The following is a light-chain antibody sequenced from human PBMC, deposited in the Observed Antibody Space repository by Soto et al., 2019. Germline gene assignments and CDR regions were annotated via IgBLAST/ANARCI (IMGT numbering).Light chain of an antibody. CDR1: NIESEI. J-gene: IGLJ2*01. V-gene: IGLV3-21*02. Sequence: SYELTQPPSVSVAPGQTARISCGGNNIESEIVQWYRQKPGQAPVLVVYEGTDRPSGIPERFSGSNSGNTATLTISRVEAGDEADYYCQVWDASNDLHILFGGGTKLTVL. CDR2: EGT. CDR3: QVWDASNDLHIL.